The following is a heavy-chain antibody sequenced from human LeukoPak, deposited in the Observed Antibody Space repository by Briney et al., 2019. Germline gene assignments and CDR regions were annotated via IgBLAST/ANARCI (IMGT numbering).Heavy chain of an antibody. CDR1: EYTFTRYY. Sequence: GASVTVSCKASEYTFTRYYMHWVRQAPAQGLEWMGWINLNTGGTNYAQKFQGRVTMTRDTSITTAYMELRSLEYDDTAVYYCAKDFRDQWLVNAFHIWGQGTMVTVSS. D-gene: IGHD6-19*01. CDR2: INLNTGGT. V-gene: IGHV1-2*02. J-gene: IGHJ3*02. CDR3: AKDFRDQWLVNAFHI.